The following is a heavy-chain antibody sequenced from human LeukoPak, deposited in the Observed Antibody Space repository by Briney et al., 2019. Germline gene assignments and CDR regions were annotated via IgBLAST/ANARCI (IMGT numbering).Heavy chain of an antibody. Sequence: PGGSLRLSCAASGFTFSSYALNWVRQAPGRGLEWVSAISGSGTSTYYADSVKGRFTLSRDNSKNTMYLQMNSLRAEDTAVYYCAKDGKVIVATSVAHWGQGTLVTVSS. CDR1: GFTFSSYA. V-gene: IGHV3-23*01. CDR2: ISGSGTST. D-gene: IGHD5-12*01. CDR3: AKDGKVIVATSVAH. J-gene: IGHJ4*02.